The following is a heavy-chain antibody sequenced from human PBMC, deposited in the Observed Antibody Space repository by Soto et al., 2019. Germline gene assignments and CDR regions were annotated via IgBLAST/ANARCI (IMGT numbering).Heavy chain of an antibody. D-gene: IGHD2-15*01. CDR3: AREVRDYCSAGSCYKWFDP. J-gene: IGHJ5*02. CDR1: GGTFSSYA. V-gene: IGHV1-69*13. CDR2: IIPIFGTA. Sequence: RASVKVSCKASGGTFSSYAISWVRQAPGQGLEWMGGIIPIFGTANYAQKFQGRVTITADESTSTAYMELSSLRSEDTAVYYCAREVRDYCSAGSCYKWFDPCGQGNLVTVSS.